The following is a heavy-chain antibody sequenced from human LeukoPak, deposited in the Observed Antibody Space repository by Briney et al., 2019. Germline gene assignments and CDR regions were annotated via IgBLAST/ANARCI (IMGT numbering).Heavy chain of an antibody. Sequence: GGSLRLSCAASGFTFDDYGMSWVRQAPGKGLEWVANINQDGSETYYVDSVEGRFTISRDNAKNSLFLQMSSLRAEDTAVYFCSGDPGDYWGQGTLVTVSS. CDR1: GFTFDDYG. CDR3: SGDPGDY. D-gene: IGHD7-27*01. CDR2: INQDGSET. J-gene: IGHJ4*02. V-gene: IGHV3-7*04.